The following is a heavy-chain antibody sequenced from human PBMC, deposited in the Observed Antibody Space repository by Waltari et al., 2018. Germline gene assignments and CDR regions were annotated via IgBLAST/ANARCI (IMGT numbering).Heavy chain of an antibody. Sequence: QVQLVESGGGVVLPGRSLRLSCAASGFTFSSYAMHWVRQAPGKGLEWVAVISYDGSNKYYVDSVKGRFTISRDNSKNTLYLQMNSLRTEDTAVYYCARDQGSGEQYDYWGQGTLVTVSS. CDR2: ISYDGSNK. CDR3: ARDQGSGEQYDY. J-gene: IGHJ4*02. CDR1: GFTFSSYA. V-gene: IGHV3-30*04.